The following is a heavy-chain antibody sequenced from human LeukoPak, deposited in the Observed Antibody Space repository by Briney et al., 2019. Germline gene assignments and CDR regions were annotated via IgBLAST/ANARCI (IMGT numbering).Heavy chain of an antibody. CDR1: GGTFSSYA. CDR2: IIPVFGTA. Sequence: SVKVSCKASGGTFSSYAISWVRQAPGQGLEWMGGIIPVFGTANYAQKFQGRVTMTTDTSTSTAYMELRSLRSDDTAVYYCARGPIVVVPAATGRGYTYYMDVWGKGTTVTVSS. V-gene: IGHV1-69*05. CDR3: ARGPIVVVPAATGRGYTYYMDV. D-gene: IGHD2-2*01. J-gene: IGHJ6*03.